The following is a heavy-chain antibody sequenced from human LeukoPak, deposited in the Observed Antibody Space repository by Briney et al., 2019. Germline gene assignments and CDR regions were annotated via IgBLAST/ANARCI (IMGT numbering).Heavy chain of an antibody. CDR3: ARARIYSNYVWFDP. Sequence: ASEALSLTCAVCGGSFSGYYWSWIRQPPGKGLEWIGEINHSGSTNYNPSLKSRVTISVDTSKNQFSLKLSSVTAADTAVYYCARARIYSNYVWFDPWGQGTLVTVSS. D-gene: IGHD4-11*01. CDR2: INHSGST. V-gene: IGHV4-34*01. J-gene: IGHJ5*02. CDR1: GGSFSGYY.